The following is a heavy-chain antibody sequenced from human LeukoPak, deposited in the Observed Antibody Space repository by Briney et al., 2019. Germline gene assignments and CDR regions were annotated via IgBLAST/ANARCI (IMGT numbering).Heavy chain of an antibody. CDR1: GYTFTGYY. Sequence: ASVKVSCKASGYTFTGYYMHWVRQAPGQGLEWMGRINPNSGGTNYAQKFQGRVTMTRDTSISTAYMELSRLRSDDTAVYYCARERNPFQVTTSRFDYYYGMDVWGQGTTVTVSS. D-gene: IGHD4-11*01. CDR3: ARERNPFQVTTSRFDYYYGMDV. CDR2: INPNSGGT. J-gene: IGHJ6*02. V-gene: IGHV1-2*06.